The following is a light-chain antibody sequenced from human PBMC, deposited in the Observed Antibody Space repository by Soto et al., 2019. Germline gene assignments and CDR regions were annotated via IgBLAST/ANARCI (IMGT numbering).Light chain of an antibody. CDR2: GAS. J-gene: IGKJ1*01. CDR1: QSVSSSY. V-gene: IGKV3-20*01. Sequence: EIVLTQSPGTLSLSPGERATLSCRASQSVSSSYLAWSQQKPGQAPRLLIYGASSGATGIPDRFSGSGSGTDFTLTISRLEPEDFAVYYCQQYGSSGTFGQGTKVDIK. CDR3: QQYGSSGT.